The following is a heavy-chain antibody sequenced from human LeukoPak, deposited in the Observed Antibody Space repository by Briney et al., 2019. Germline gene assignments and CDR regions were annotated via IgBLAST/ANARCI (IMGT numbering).Heavy chain of an antibody. D-gene: IGHD3-10*01. CDR3: ARHQEAMVRGVLYYMDV. J-gene: IGHJ6*03. Sequence: SETLSLTCTVSGGSISSSSYYWGWIRQPPGKGLEWIGSIYYSGSTYYNPSLKSRVTISVDTSKNQFSLRLSSVTAADTAVYYCARHQEAMVRGVLYYMDVWGKGTTVTISS. CDR1: GGSISSSSYY. V-gene: IGHV4-39*01. CDR2: IYYSGST.